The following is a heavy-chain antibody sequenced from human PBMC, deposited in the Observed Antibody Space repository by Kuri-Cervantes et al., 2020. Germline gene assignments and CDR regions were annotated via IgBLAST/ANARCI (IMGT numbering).Heavy chain of an antibody. J-gene: IGHJ5*02. Sequence: SETLSLTCTVSGGSISSYYWSWIRQPPGKGLEWIGSIYYSGSTYYNPSLKSRVTISVDTSKNQFSLKLSSVTAADTAVYYCARRGGPYYDFWSGYYGDNWFDPWGQGTLVTVSS. CDR2: IYYSGST. CDR1: GGSISSYY. D-gene: IGHD3-3*01. CDR3: ARRGGPYYDFWSGYYGDNWFDP. V-gene: IGHV4-39*01.